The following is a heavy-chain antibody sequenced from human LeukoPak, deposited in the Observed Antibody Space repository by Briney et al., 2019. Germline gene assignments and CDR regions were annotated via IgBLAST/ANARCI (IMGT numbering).Heavy chain of an antibody. D-gene: IGHD2-15*01. CDR1: GGSFSGYY. CDR3: ARGRCSGGSCYRSYYFDY. Sequence: SEALSLTCAVYGGSFSGYYWSWIRQPPGKGLEWIGEINHSGSTNYNPSLKSRVTISVDTSKNQFSLKLSSVPAADTAVYYCARGRCSGGSCYRSYYFDYWGQGTLVTVSS. CDR2: INHSGST. J-gene: IGHJ4*02. V-gene: IGHV4-34*01.